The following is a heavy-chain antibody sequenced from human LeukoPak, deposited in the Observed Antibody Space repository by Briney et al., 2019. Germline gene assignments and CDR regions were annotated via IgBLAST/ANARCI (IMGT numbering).Heavy chain of an antibody. CDR1: GGSISGSSYF. J-gene: IGHJ5*02. CDR2: IYYSGST. Sequence: PSETLPLTCTVSGGSISGSSYFWGWIRQPPGKGLEWIGSIYYSGSTYYNPSLKSRVTISVDTSKNQFSLKLSSVTAADTAVYYCARRLTQYDCFDPWGRESWSPSPQ. D-gene: IGHD2-2*01. CDR3: ARRLTQYDCFDP. V-gene: IGHV4-39*01.